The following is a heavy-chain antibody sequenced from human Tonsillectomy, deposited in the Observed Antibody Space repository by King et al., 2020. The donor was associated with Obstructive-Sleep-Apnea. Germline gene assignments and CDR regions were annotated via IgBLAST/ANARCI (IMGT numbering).Heavy chain of an antibody. V-gene: IGHV3-66*01. J-gene: IGHJ4*02. CDR2: IYSGGST. CDR3: ARVGLHGDYDHFFKEYYFDF. D-gene: IGHD4-17*01. CDR1: GFTVRSNY. Sequence: DVQLVESGGGLVQPGGSLRLSCAASGFTVRSNYMSWVRQAPGKGLEWVSVIYSGGSTYYADSVKGRFTISRDNSKNTLYLQMNSLRAEDTAVYYCARVGLHGDYDHFFKEYYFDFWGQGTLVTVSS.